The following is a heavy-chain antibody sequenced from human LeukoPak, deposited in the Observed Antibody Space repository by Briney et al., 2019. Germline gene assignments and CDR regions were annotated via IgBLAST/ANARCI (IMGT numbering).Heavy chain of an antibody. V-gene: IGHV4-59*08. CDR1: GGSISSYY. CDR3: ARNPNEYDHYGMDV. CDR2: IYYSGST. Sequence: PSETLSLTCTVSGGSISSYYWSWIRQPPGKGLEWIGYIYYSGSTNYNPSLKSRVTISVDTSKNQFSLKLSSVTAADTAVYYCARNPNEYDHYGMDVWGQGTTVTVSS. J-gene: IGHJ6*02. D-gene: IGHD3-16*01.